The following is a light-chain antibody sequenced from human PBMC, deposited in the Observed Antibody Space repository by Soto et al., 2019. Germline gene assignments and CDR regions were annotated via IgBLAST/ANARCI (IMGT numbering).Light chain of an antibody. CDR3: QQYNNWPPLT. CDR1: QSVSNH. CDR2: GAS. Sequence: EIVMTQSPATLSVSPGDRATLSCRASQSVSNHLAWYQQKPGQTPRLLIYGASTRASGIPARFSGSGSGTEFTLTISSLQSEDFAVYYCQQYNNWPPLTFGGGTKVDIK. V-gene: IGKV3-15*01. J-gene: IGKJ4*01.